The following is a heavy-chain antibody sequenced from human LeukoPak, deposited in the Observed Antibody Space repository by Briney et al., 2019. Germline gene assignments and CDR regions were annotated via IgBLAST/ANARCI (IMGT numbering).Heavy chain of an antibody. CDR2: INHSGST. Sequence: SETLSLTCAVYGGSFSGYYWSWIRQPPGKGLEWIGEINHSGSTNYNPSLKSRVTISVDTSKNQFSLKLSSVTAADTAVYYCATRPSSYFIDYWGEGTLVTVSS. CDR1: GGSFSGYY. D-gene: IGHD1-26*01. J-gene: IGHJ4*02. V-gene: IGHV4-34*01. CDR3: ATRPSSYFIDY.